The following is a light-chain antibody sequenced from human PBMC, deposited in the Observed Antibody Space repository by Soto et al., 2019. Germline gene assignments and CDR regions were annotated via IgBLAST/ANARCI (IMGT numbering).Light chain of an antibody. V-gene: IGKV1-27*01. CDR2: AAS. J-gene: IGKJ3*01. Sequence: DIQMTQSPSSLSASVGDRVTITCRASQGISNYLAWYQQRPGKVPKLLIYAASTLQSGVPSRFSGSGSETDFTLSISSLQPEDVATYYCQKYNSAQFTFGPGTKVDIK. CDR1: QGISNY. CDR3: QKYNSAQFT.